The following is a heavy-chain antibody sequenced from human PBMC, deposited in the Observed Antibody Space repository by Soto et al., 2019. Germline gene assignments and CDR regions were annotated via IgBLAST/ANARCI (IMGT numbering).Heavy chain of an antibody. CDR1: GRSISSGGYY. V-gene: IGHV4-31*03. CDR2: IYCSGRT. D-gene: IGHD1-20*01. Sequence: QVQLQESGPGLVKPSQTLSLTCTVSGRSISSGGYYWSWIRHHPGKVLEWIGYIYCSGRTSYNPSLESRVTVSVDSSKNQLSLKLSSVTPADTAVYYCARVGGINWFDTWGQGTLVTVSS. J-gene: IGHJ5*02. CDR3: ARVGGINWFDT.